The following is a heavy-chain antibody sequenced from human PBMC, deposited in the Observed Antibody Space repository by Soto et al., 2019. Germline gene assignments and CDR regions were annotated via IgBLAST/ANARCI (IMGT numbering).Heavy chain of an antibody. D-gene: IGHD6-19*01. CDR3: ARDRIAVPYYYGMDV. V-gene: IGHV3-30-3*01. CDR2: ISYDGSNK. J-gene: IGHJ6*02. CDR1: GFTFSSYA. Sequence: PGGSLRLSCAASGFTFSSYAMHWVRQAPGKGLEWVAVISYDGSNKYYADSVKGRFTISRDNSKNTLYLQMNSLRAEDTAVYYCARDRIAVPYYYGMDVWGQGTTVTVSS.